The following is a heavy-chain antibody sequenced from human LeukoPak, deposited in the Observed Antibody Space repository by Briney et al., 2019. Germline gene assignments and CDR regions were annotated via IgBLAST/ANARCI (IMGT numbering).Heavy chain of an antibody. V-gene: IGHV3-23*01. CDR2: ISGSGGST. J-gene: IGHJ6*02. D-gene: IGHD3-10*01. CDR1: GFTFSNYA. Sequence: GGSLRLSCAASGFTFSNYAMTWVRQAPGQGLEWVSAISGSGGSTYYADSVKGRFTISRDNSKNTLYLQMNSLRAEDTAVYYCAKVTMVRETYGMDVWGQGTTVTVSS. CDR3: AKVTMVRETYGMDV.